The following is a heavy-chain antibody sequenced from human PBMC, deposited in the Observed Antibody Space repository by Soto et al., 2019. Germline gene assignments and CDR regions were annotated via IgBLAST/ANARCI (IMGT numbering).Heavy chain of an antibody. Sequence: GASVKVSCTASGYAFTGYYIHWVRQAPGQGLEWMGWINPNSGGTKYAHNFQGSVTMTSDTSINTAYMELSGLTSDDTALYYCARVISRGSYFFDYWGQGTLVTVSS. CDR2: INPNSGGT. V-gene: IGHV1-2*02. CDR1: GYAFTGYY. CDR3: ARVISRGSYFFDY. J-gene: IGHJ4*02. D-gene: IGHD3-16*01.